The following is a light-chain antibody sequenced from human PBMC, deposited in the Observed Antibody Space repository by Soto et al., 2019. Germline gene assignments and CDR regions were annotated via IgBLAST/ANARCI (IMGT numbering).Light chain of an antibody. CDR2: DVS. V-gene: IGKV1-13*02. CDR1: QGISSA. Sequence: AIQLTQSPSSLSASVGDRVTITCRASQGISSALAWYQQKPGKSPNLLIYDVSSLESGVPSRFSGSGSGTDFTLTISILQPEDFATYYCQQFNTYPALTFGGGTKVEIK. J-gene: IGKJ4*01. CDR3: QQFNTYPALT.